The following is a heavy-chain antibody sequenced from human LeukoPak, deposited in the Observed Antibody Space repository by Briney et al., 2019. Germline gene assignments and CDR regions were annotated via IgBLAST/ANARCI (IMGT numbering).Heavy chain of an antibody. CDR1: GFTFSTYD. CDR2: ITRSGRT. D-gene: IGHD2-2*03. CDR3: AQGGYFAFDF. Sequence: PGGSMRLSSVAYGFTFSTYDMQWVSQAPGKGLEWVSGITRSGRTYYTDSVKGRFTISRDNSKSTLYLEMNSLRAEDTAVYYCAQGGYFAFDFWGQGTMVTVSS. J-gene: IGHJ3*01. V-gene: IGHV3-23*01.